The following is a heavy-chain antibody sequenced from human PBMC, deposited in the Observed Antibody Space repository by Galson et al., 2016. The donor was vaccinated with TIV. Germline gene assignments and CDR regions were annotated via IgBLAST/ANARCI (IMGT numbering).Heavy chain of an antibody. Sequence: SETLSLTCTVSGDSIIKTSHYWAWIRQPPGKGLEWIGTIYYTGITDYNPSLKSRVTISVDTSKKHFSLKLRSVTAADTAVYYCTRGHPRYSDSSGYYYSPYFDLWGQGTLVTVSS. J-gene: IGHJ4*02. D-gene: IGHD3-22*01. CDR1: GDSIIKTSHY. CDR3: TRGHPRYSDSSGYYYSPYFDL. V-gene: IGHV4-39*02. CDR2: IYYTGIT.